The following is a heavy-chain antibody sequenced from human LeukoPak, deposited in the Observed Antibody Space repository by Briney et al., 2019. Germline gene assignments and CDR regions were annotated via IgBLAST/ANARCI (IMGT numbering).Heavy chain of an antibody. V-gene: IGHV1-69*13. Sequence: SVKVSCKASGGTFSSYAISWVRQAPGQGLEWMGGIIPIFGTANYAQKFQGRVTITADESTSTAYMELRSLRSDDTAVYYCAREQIRYYYYGMDVWGQGTTVTVSS. J-gene: IGHJ6*02. CDR1: GGTFSSYA. CDR3: AREQIRYYYYGMDV. CDR2: IIPIFGTA.